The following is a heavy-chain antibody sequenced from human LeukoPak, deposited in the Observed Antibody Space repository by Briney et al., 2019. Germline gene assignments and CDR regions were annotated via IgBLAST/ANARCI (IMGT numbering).Heavy chain of an antibody. D-gene: IGHD3-16*01. CDR1: DDSISDYY. CDR2: FHNSGTS. J-gene: IGHJ4*02. V-gene: IGHV4-59*01. CDR3: TRGAGWLIDY. Sequence: SETLSLTCTVSDDSISDYYRGWIQQPPGKGLEWIGYFHNSGTSTYNPSLKSRVTISADTSKNQFSLKLNSLTTADTAVYYCTRGAGWLIDYWGQGILVTVSS.